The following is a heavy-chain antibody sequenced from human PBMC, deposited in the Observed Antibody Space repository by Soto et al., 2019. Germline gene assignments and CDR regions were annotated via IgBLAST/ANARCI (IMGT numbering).Heavy chain of an antibody. CDR1: GFTFSSYG. CDR2: IWYDGSNK. CDR3: ARSRGTYHDFDY. D-gene: IGHD1-26*01. V-gene: IGHV3-33*01. J-gene: IGHJ4*02. Sequence: QVQLVESGGGVVQPGRSLRLSCAASGFTFSSYGMHWVRQAPGKGLEWVAIIWYDGSNKYYADSVKGRFTISRDNSKNPLYLQMDSLGAEDTAVYYCARSRGTYHDFDYWGQGTLVTVSS.